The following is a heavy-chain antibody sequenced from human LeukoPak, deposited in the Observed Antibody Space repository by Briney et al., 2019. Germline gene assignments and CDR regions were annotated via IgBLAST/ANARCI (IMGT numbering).Heavy chain of an antibody. CDR1: GFSFSDYP. D-gene: IGHD1-26*01. J-gene: IGHJ4*02. CDR3: ARRGPDRALDY. CDR2: IRDKSNGYTT. V-gene: IGHV3-72*01. Sequence: GGSLRLSCGGPGFSFSDYPMDWVRQAPGKGPEWVARIRDKSNGYTTEYAASVRNRFIISRDDSKNSLYFQLNSLKSEDTAVYYCARRGPDRALDYWGQGTMVTVSS.